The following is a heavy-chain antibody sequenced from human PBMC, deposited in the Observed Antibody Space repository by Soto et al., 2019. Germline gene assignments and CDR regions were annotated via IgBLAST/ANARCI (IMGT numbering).Heavy chain of an antibody. V-gene: IGHV4-59*01. CDR2: IYYSGST. CDR1: GGSISSYY. CDR3: ARDEAVAGDPSVGFDY. Sequence: PSETLSLTCTVSGGSISSYYWSWIRQPPGKGLEWIGYIYYSGSTNYNPSLKSRVTISVDTSKNQFSLKLSSVTAADTAVYYCARDEAVAGDPSVGFDYWGQGTLVTVSS. D-gene: IGHD6-19*01. J-gene: IGHJ4*02.